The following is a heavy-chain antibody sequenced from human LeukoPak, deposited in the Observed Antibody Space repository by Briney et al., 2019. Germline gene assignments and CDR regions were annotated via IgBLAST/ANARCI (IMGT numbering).Heavy chain of an antibody. CDR1: GFTFDDYA. V-gene: IGHV3-9*01. CDR2: ISWNSGSI. Sequence: PGRSLRLSCAASGFTFDDYAMHWVRQAPGKGLEWVSGISWNSGSIGYADSVKGRFTISRDNAKNSLYLQMNSLRAEDTALYYCAKQGKIPAAIRPRTVDYWGQGTLVTVSS. J-gene: IGHJ4*02. CDR3: AKQGKIPAAIRPRTVDY. D-gene: IGHD2-2*02.